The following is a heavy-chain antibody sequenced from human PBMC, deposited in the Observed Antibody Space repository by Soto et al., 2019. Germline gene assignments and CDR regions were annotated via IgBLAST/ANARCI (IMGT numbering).Heavy chain of an antibody. Sequence: EVQLVESGGGLVQPGEYLRLSCAASEFSVSSNSMSWVRQAPGKGLESVSVIYASGTTYYADSVRGRFTISRDSSKNTLYLQMNSLRAEDTAVYYCARNPYCFTSGCYYTDYWGQGTLVTVSS. D-gene: IGHD2-2*01. CDR3: ARNPYCFTSGCYYTDY. CDR1: EFSVSSNS. CDR2: IYASGTT. J-gene: IGHJ4*02. V-gene: IGHV3-66*01.